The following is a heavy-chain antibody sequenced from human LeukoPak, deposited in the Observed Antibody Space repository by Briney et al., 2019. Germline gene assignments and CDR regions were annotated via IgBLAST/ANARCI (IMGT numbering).Heavy chain of an antibody. Sequence: PGGSLRLSCAASGFTFSDYYMTWIRQAPGKGLEWIGRIHKSGSTDYNPSVKSRVIMSLDTSKNQFSLTLRSLAAADTAVYYCARFGSGWYYFDYWGQGTLVTVSS. CDR3: ARFGSGWYYFDY. CDR1: GFTFSDYY. D-gene: IGHD6-19*01. CDR2: IHKSGST. V-gene: IGHV4-4*07. J-gene: IGHJ4*02.